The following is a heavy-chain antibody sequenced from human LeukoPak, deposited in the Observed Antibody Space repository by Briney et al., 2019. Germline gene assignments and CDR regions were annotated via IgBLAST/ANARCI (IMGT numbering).Heavy chain of an antibody. J-gene: IGHJ4*02. V-gene: IGHV3-23*01. CDR2: ISGGGTET. Sequence: GVSLRLSCAASGFSFSGHAMSWVRQAPGKGLEWVSAISGGGTETYDADFVKGRFTISRDNSKNTLYLQMNSLRAEDTALYYCARLRNLVTTNLGIDYWGQGTLLTVSS. CDR3: ARLRNLVTTNLGIDY. CDR1: GFSFSGHA. D-gene: IGHD4-17*01.